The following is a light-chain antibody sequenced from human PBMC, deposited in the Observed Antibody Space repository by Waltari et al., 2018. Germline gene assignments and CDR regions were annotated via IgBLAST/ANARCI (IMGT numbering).Light chain of an antibody. V-gene: IGLV2-23*02. CDR3: SSYAGSNTYMI. Sequence: QSALTQPASVSGSPGQSITISCTQPSSVVRNYNLASWYQKHPGKAPKLMIYEVNKRPSGASNRFAGSKSGNTASLTISGLQAEDEADYYCSSYAGSNTYMIFGGGTKLTVL. CDR1: SSVVRNYNL. J-gene: IGLJ2*01. CDR2: EVN.